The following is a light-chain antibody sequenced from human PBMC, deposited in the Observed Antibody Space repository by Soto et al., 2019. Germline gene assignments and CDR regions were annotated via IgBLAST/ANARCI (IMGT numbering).Light chain of an antibody. CDR3: QQYSVWPPVLT. V-gene: IGKV3-15*01. Sequence: EILMTQSPATLSVSPGERATLSCRASQSVSSDLAWYQQKPGQAPRLLIYGASTRATDIPARFSGNGSGTEFTLSISSLRSGDFAVYYCQQYSVWPPVLTFGGGTKVDIK. J-gene: IGKJ4*01. CDR1: QSVSSD. CDR2: GAS.